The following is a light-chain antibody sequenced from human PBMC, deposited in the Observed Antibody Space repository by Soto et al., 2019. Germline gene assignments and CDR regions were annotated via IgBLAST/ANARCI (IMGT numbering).Light chain of an antibody. CDR2: GAS. CDR3: QQYNNWPGT. Sequence: EIVMTQSPATLSVSPGERATLSCRASQSVSSNLAWYQQKPGQAPRLLIYGASTRATGIPARFSGSGSGTDFTLSISSLQSEDSAVYYCQQYNNWPGTFGPGTKVDIK. V-gene: IGKV3-15*01. J-gene: IGKJ3*01. CDR1: QSVSSN.